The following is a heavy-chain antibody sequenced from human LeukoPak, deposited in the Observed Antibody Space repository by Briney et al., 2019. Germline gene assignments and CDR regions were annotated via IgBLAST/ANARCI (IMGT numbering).Heavy chain of an antibody. CDR2: IYSGGST. D-gene: IGHD5-12*01. CDR1: GFTVSSNY. J-gene: IGHJ4*02. Sequence: PGGSLRLSCAASGFTVSSNYMSWVRQAPGKGLEWVSVIYSGGSTYYADSVKGRFTISRDNSKNTLYLQMNSLRAEDTAVYYCAREFHSGYDGTNDYWGQGTLVTVSS. CDR3: AREFHSGYDGTNDY. V-gene: IGHV3-53*01.